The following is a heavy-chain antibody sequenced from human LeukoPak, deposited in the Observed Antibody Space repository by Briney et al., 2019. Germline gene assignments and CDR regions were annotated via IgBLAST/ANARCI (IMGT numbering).Heavy chain of an antibody. Sequence: GGSLRLSCAASGFTFSSYSMNWVRQAPGKGLEWVSSISSSSSYIYYADSVKGRFTISRDNAKNSLYLQMNSLRAEDTAVYYCARDLLASRSAFDIWGQGTMVTVSS. V-gene: IGHV3-21*01. CDR3: ARDLLASRSAFDI. J-gene: IGHJ3*02. CDR1: GFTFSSYS. CDR2: ISSSSSYI.